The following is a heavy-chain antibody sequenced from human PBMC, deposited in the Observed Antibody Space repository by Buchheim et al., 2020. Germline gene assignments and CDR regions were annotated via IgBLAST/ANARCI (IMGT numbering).Heavy chain of an antibody. CDR1: GFTFSNFW. CDR2: SDPDETYT. J-gene: IGHJ4*02. V-gene: IGHV3-74*01. CDR3: ARDVTDY. D-gene: IGHD2-21*02. Sequence: EVQLVESGGGLVQSGGSLRLSCAASGFTFSNFWMHWVRQDPGNGLVWVSRSDPDETYTDHADSVKGRFTISRDNSKNTLYLQMNSLRAEDTAVYYCARDVTDYWGQGTL.